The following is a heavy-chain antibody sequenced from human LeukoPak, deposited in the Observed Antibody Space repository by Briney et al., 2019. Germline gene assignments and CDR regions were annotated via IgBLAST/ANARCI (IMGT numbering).Heavy chain of an antibody. CDR2: TYPGGSDT. D-gene: IGHD3-10*01. CDR3: ARGSGAFSFFDS. V-gene: IGHV5-51*01. Sequence: GESLKISCKGSGYIFTNYWIGWVRQMPGKGLQWMGITYPGGSDTRYSPSFQGQVTISADKSITTAYLQWTSLKASDSAVYYCARGSGAFSFFDSWGQGTLVTVSS. CDR1: GYIFTNYW. J-gene: IGHJ4*02.